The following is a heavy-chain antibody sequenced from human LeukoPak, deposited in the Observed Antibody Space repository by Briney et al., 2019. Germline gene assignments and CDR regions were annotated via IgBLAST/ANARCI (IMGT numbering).Heavy chain of an antibody. CDR2: ISSSSSTI. CDR3: AKEILAAYGAALDY. Sequence: GGSLRLSCAASGFTFSSYSMNWVRQAPGKGLEWVSYISSSSSTIYYADSVKGRFTISRDNAKNSLYLQMNSLRAEDTAVYYCAKEILAAYGAALDYWGQGTLVTVSS. D-gene: IGHD4-17*01. CDR1: GFTFSSYS. V-gene: IGHV3-48*01. J-gene: IGHJ4*02.